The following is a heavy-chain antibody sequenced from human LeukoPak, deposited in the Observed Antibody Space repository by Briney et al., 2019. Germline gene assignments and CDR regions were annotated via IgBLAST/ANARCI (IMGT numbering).Heavy chain of an antibody. CDR2: ISAYNGNT. V-gene: IGHV1-18*01. CDR3: ARTGTTGLSYPPFDY. Sequence: ASVKVSCKASGYTFTSYGISWVRQAPGQGLEWMGWISAYNGNTNYAQKLQGRVTMTTDTSTSTAYMELRSLRSDDTAVYYCARTGTTGLSYPPFDYWGQGTLVTVSS. D-gene: IGHD1-7*01. J-gene: IGHJ4*02. CDR1: GYTFTSYG.